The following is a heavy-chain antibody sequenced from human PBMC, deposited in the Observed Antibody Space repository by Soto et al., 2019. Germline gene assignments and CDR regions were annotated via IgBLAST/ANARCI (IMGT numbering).Heavy chain of an antibody. D-gene: IGHD3-3*01. CDR3: AADRYYDFWSGYYHFDY. CDR1: VFTFTSSA. J-gene: IGHJ4*02. Sequence: SVKVSCKASVFTFTSSAVQWVRQARGQRLEWIGWIVVGSGNTNYAQKFQERVTITRDMSTSTAYMELSSLRSEDTAVYYCAADRYYDFWSGYYHFDYWGQGTLVTVSS. V-gene: IGHV1-58*01. CDR2: IVVGSGNT.